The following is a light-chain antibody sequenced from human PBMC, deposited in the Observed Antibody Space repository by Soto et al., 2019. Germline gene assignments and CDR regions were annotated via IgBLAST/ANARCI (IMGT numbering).Light chain of an antibody. J-gene: IGKJ4*02. V-gene: IGKV3-20*01. Sequence: EIVLTQSPGTLSLSAGGGATLSCRASQSVSNNYIAWYQQKPGQAPRLLIHGASSRDTGIPDMFSGSGSGTDFTLTIRKLEPEDFAVYYCQHYCCSPLTCGGGSKVES. CDR3: QHYCCSPLT. CDR2: GAS. CDR1: QSVSNNY.